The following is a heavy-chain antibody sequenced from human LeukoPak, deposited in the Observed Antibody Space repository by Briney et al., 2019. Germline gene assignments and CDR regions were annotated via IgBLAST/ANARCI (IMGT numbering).Heavy chain of an antibody. CDR3: ARDWGYSYDDTFDI. D-gene: IGHD5-18*01. V-gene: IGHV1-69*06. CDR2: IIPLFGTA. CDR1: GGTFSNYA. J-gene: IGHJ3*02. Sequence: ASVKVSCKTSGGTFSNYAISWVRQAPGQGLEWMGYIIPLFGTANYAQKFQGRVTITADKSTSTAYMELSSLRSEDTAVYFCARDWGYSYDDTFDIWGQGTMVTVSS.